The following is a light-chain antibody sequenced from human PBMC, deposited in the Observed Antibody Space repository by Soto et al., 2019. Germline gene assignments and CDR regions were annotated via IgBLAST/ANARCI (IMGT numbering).Light chain of an antibody. CDR3: QQYGSSPGT. V-gene: IGKV3-20*01. J-gene: IGKJ1*01. CDR2: DTS. Sequence: EIVLTQSPGTLSLSPGERVTLSCRASQSVRDRYLAWYQQKPGQAPSLLIYDTSTRATGVPDRFSGSGSGTDFALTSRVEPEDFAIYFCQQYGSSPGTFGQGTKVEI. CDR1: QSVRDRY.